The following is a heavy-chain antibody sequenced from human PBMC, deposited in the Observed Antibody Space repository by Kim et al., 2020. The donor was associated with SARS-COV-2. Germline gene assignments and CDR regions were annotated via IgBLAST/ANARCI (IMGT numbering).Heavy chain of an antibody. CDR2: VFGGDSDS. V-gene: IGHV5-51*01. CDR1: GYTFKNYW. D-gene: IGHD3-22*01. J-gene: IGHJ3*02. CDR3: ARHQYYSDTSGGFEI. Sequence: GESLKISCKGSGYTFKNYWIAWVRQKPGKGLEWMGNVFGGDSDSRYSPSFQGKVTISADKSVDSAYLQWSSVDASDTAIYYCARHQYYSDTSGGFEIWGQ.